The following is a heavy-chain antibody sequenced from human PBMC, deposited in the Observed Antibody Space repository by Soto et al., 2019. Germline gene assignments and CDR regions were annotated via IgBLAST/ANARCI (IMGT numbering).Heavy chain of an antibody. J-gene: IGHJ4*02. CDR1: GGSISSSSYY. D-gene: IGHD3-10*01. V-gene: IGHV4-39*01. CDR2: IYYSGST. Sequence: SETLSLTCTVSGGSISSSSYYWGWIRQPPGKGLEWIGSIYYSGSTYYNPSLKSRVTISVDTSKNQFSLKLSSVTAADTAVYYCVRGRRARYGSGSWRFDYWGQGTLVTVSS. CDR3: VRGRRARYGSGSWRFDY.